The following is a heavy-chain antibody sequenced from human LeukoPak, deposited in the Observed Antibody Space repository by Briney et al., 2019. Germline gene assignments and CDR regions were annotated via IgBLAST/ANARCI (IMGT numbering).Heavy chain of an antibody. CDR3: ARERTSGWDAFDF. V-gene: IGHV3-74*01. CDR1: GFTFTSFW. D-gene: IGHD6-19*01. J-gene: IGHJ4*02. CDR2: INSVGSST. Sequence: GGSLRLSCAASGFTFTSFWMHWVRQAPGKGLVWVSRINSVGSSTSYADSVKGRFTISRDNAKNTLYLQMNSLRAEDTAVYYCARERTSGWDAFDFWGQGTLVTVSS.